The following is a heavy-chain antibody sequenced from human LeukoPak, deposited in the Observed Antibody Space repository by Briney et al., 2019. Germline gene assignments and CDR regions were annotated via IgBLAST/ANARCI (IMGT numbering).Heavy chain of an antibody. V-gene: IGHV4-39*01. Sequence: SETLSLTCTVSGGSIRSSYYYWGWIRQPPGKGLEWIGSIYYSGSTYYNPSLKSRVTISVDTSKNQFSLKLSSVTAADTAVYYCARQNNYYGSGSSFDYWGQGTLVTVSS. D-gene: IGHD3-10*01. CDR3: ARQNNYYGSGSSFDY. J-gene: IGHJ4*02. CDR2: IYYSGST. CDR1: GGSIRSSYYY.